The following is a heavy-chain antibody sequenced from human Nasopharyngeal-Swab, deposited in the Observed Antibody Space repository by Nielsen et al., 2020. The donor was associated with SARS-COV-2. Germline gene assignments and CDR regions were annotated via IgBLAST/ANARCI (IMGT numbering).Heavy chain of an antibody. J-gene: IGHJ6*02. CDR1: GFTFSSYS. Sequence: GRSLRLSCAASGFTFSSYSMNWVRQAPGKGLEWVSSISSSSSYISYADSVKGRFTISRDNAKNPLYLQMNSLRAEDTAVYYCARDSSSAYDFWSGYYAPNDYYYYYGMDVWGQGTTVTVSS. CDR2: ISSSSSYI. D-gene: IGHD3-3*01. V-gene: IGHV3-21*01. CDR3: ARDSSSAYDFWSGYYAPNDYYYYYGMDV.